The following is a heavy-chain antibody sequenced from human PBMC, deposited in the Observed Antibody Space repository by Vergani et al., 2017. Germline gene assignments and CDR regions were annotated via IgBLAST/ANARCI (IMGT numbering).Heavy chain of an antibody. CDR2: IKQDGSEK. Sequence: EVQLVESGGGLVQPGGSLRLSCAASGFTFSRYWMSWVRQAPGKGLEWVANIKQDGSEKYYVDSVKGRFTISRDNAKNSLYLQMNSLRAEDTAVYYCARDPLAGHFQHWGQGTLVTVSS. CDR1: GFTFSRYW. J-gene: IGHJ1*01. CDR3: ARDPLAGHFQH. D-gene: IGHD6-6*01. V-gene: IGHV3-7*01.